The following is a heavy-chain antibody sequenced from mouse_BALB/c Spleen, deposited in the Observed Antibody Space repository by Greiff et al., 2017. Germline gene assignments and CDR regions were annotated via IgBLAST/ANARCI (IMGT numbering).Heavy chain of an antibody. CDR3: ARGGYGNYGAWFAY. V-gene: IGHV5-9*03. Sequence: EVHLVESGGGLVKPGGSLKLSCAASGFTFSSYTMSWVRQTPEKRLEWVATISSGGGNTYYPDSVKGRFTISRDNAKNNLYLQMSSLRSEDTALYYCARGGYGNYGAWFAYWGQGTLVTVSA. CDR1: GFTFSSYT. J-gene: IGHJ3*01. D-gene: IGHD2-1*01. CDR2: ISSGGGNT.